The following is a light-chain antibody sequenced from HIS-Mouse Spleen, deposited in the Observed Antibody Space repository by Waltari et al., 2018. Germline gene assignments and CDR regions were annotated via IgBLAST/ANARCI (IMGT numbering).Light chain of an antibody. Sequence: QSALTQPASVSGSPGQSITISCTGTSRHVGSYKLFSWYQQHPGKAPKLMIYEGSKRPSGVSNRFSGSKSGNTASLTISGLQAEDEADYYCCSYAGSSTFVVVFGGGTKLTVL. V-gene: IGLV2-23*03. CDR3: CSYAGSSTFVVV. J-gene: IGLJ2*01. CDR2: EGS. CDR1: SRHVGSYKL.